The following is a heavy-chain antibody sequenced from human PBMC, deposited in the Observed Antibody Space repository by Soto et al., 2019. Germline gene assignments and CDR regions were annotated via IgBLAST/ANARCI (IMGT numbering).Heavy chain of an antibody. J-gene: IGHJ5*02. Sequence: PGESLKISCKGSGYSFTSYWIGWVRQMPGKGLEWMGIIYPGDSDTRYSPSFQGQVTISADKSSSTAYLQWSSLRASDTAIYYCARRAVTTEWFDAWGQGNLVTVSS. D-gene: IGHD1-1*01. V-gene: IGHV5-51*01. CDR1: GYSFTSYW. CDR3: ARRAVTTEWFDA. CDR2: IYPGDSDT.